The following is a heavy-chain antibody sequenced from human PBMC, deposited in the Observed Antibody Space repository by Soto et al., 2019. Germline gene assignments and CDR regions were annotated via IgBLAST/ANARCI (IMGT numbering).Heavy chain of an antibody. CDR3: ARETQWLNWFDP. V-gene: IGHV3-48*01. D-gene: IGHD6-19*01. CDR2: ISSDSTI. CDR1: GFTCSNYS. Sequence: EVQLVESGGGLVQPGGSLRLSCAASGFTCSNYSMNWVRQAPGKGLEWVSYISSDSTIYYADSVKGRFTISRDNAKNSLYLQMNSLRAEDTAVYYCARETQWLNWFDPWGQGTLVTVSS. J-gene: IGHJ5*02.